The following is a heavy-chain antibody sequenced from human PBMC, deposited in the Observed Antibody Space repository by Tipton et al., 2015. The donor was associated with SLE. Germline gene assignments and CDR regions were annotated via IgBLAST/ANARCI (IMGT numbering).Heavy chain of an antibody. Sequence: SLRLSCAASGFDFSSYSMHWVRQTPGKGLEYVSAISNNGGNPYYANSVKGRFTISRDDSKNMLYLQMGSLRDEDMGVYYCARRATTNSYDYSSRGPLVAVSS. CDR3: ARRATTNSYDY. J-gene: IGHJ4*02. CDR2: ISNNGGNP. V-gene: IGHV3-64*01. CDR1: GFDFSSYS. D-gene: IGHD1-26*01.